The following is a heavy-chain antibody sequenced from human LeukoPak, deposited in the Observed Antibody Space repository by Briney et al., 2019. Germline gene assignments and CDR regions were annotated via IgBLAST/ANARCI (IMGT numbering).Heavy chain of an antibody. CDR1: GFTFSSYG. CDR3: ARGLMLRGVADY. D-gene: IGHD3-10*01. V-gene: IGHV3-30*02. CDR2: IRYDGSNK. Sequence: GGSLRLSCAASGFTFSSYGMHWVRQAPGKGLEWVAFIRYDGSNKYYADSVKGRFTISRDNSKNTLYLQMNSLRAEDTAVYYCARGLMLRGVADYWGQGTLVTVPS. J-gene: IGHJ4*02.